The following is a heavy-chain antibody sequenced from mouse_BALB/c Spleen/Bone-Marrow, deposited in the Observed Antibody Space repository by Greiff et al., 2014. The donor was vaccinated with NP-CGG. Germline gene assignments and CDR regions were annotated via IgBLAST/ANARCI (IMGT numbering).Heavy chain of an antibody. CDR3: VRGFYFGNYVFAY. CDR1: GYTFTEYT. D-gene: IGHD2-1*01. Sequence: VQLKESGPELVKPGASVKISCKTSGYTFTEYTMHWVKQSLGKSLEWIGGINPNNGGSTYNQKFKGKATLTVDKSSSTAYMELRSLTSEDSAVYYCVRGFYFGNYVFAYWGQGTLVTVSA. V-gene: IGHV1-18*01. J-gene: IGHJ3*01. CDR2: INPNNGGS.